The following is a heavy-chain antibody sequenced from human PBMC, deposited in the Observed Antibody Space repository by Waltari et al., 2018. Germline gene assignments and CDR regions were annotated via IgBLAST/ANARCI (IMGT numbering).Heavy chain of an antibody. J-gene: IGHJ5*02. Sequence: QVQLVQSGAEVKKPGSSVKVSCKASGGTFSSYAISWVRQAPGQGLEWMGGIIPIFGTGNYAQKFQGRVTITADESTSTADMELSSLRSEDTAVYYCAREEHSSSPRGWFDPWGQGTLVTVSS. CDR1: GGTFSSYA. CDR3: AREEHSSSPRGWFDP. CDR2: IIPIFGTG. V-gene: IGHV1-69*01. D-gene: IGHD6-6*01.